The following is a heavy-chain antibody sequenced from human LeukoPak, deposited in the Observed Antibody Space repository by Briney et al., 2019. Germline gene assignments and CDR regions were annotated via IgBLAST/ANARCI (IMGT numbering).Heavy chain of an antibody. CDR1: GFTFSSYW. Sequence: GGSLRLPCAASGFTFSSYWMSWVRQAPGKGLEWVANIKQDGSEKYYADSVKGRFTISRDNSKNSLYLQMNSLRAEDTAVYYCAKPASGHTVVTPLDYWGQGTLVTVSS. D-gene: IGHD4-23*01. J-gene: IGHJ4*02. CDR3: AKPASGHTVVTPLDY. CDR2: IKQDGSEK. V-gene: IGHV3-7*01.